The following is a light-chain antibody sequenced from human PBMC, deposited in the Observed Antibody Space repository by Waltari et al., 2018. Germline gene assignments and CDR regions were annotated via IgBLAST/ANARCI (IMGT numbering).Light chain of an antibody. Sequence: SVLPPPRPVSAAPGQRAPIPDTGTNSDIGAGSDTSRYQHLPRTAPKLLIYDNYNRPSGVADRFSASKSGTSASLAITGLQAEDEADYYCQSYDSLSDSYVFGTGTKVTVL. CDR3: QSYDSLSDSYV. CDR1: NSDIGAGSD. CDR2: DNY. V-gene: IGLV1-40*01. J-gene: IGLJ1*01.